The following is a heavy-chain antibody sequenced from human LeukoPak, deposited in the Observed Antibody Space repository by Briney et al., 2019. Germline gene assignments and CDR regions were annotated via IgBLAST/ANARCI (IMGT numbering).Heavy chain of an antibody. CDR2: KWYDGSNK. D-gene: IGHD6-13*01. Sequence: GRSLRLSCAASGFTFSSYGMHWVRQAPGKGLEWVAVKWYDGSNKYYADSVKGRFTISRDNSKNTLYLQMNSLRAEDTAVYYCARDRIAAAGTSYYYYYYGMDVWGKGTTVTVSS. CDR3: ARDRIAAAGTSYYYYYYGMDV. V-gene: IGHV3-33*01. CDR1: GFTFSSYG. J-gene: IGHJ6*04.